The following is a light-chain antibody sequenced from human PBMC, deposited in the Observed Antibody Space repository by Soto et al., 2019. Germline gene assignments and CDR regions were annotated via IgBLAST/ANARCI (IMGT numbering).Light chain of an antibody. V-gene: IGKV1-39*01. Sequence: DIQMTQSPSSLSASVGDRVTITCRASQSISTNLNWYQQKPGKAPKLLIYAASSLQSGVPSRFSGSGSGTDFTLTISSLQPEDFATYFWQQSYNGPRTFGPGTKVDVE. J-gene: IGKJ3*01. CDR3: QQSYNGPRT. CDR2: AAS. CDR1: QSISTN.